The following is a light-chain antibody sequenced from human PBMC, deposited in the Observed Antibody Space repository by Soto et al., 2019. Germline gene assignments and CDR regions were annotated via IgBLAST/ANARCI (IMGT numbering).Light chain of an antibody. V-gene: IGKV3-20*01. Sequence: EIVLTQSPGTLSLSPGEGATLSCRASQDVDNNFLAWYQQRPGQAPRLLIYASSRRATGIPDRFSGSGSGTDFTLTISSLQAEDAAVYYCQQSYSTPRTFGQGTKVEIK. CDR1: QDVDNNF. CDR3: QQSYSTPRT. J-gene: IGKJ1*01. CDR2: ASS.